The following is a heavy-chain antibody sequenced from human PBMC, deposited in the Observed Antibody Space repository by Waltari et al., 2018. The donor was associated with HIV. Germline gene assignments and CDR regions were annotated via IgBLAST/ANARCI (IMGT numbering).Heavy chain of an antibody. J-gene: IGHJ6*02. CDR1: GFTVSSNW. CDR3: ARGVGYGMDV. V-gene: IGHV3-74*01. Sequence: EVQLVESGGCLVQLGGSVRLSCAASGFTVSSNWLHWVRQAPGKGLVWVSCMNKDGSNTRYADSVKGRLTISRDNAKNTLYLQMNSLRAEDTAVYYCARGVGYGMDVWGQGTTVTVSS. D-gene: IGHD2-15*01. CDR2: MNKDGSNT.